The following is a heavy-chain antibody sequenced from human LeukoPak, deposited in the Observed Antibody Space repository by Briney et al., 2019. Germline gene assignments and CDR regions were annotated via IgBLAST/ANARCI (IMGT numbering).Heavy chain of an antibody. CDR2: ISGDGTRT. CDR3: ARNQQLGGHSYYYYGMDV. D-gene: IGHD3-16*01. CDR1: GFSFSSYA. V-gene: IGHV3-23*01. Sequence: GGSLRLSCAASGFSFSSYATTWARQAPVKGLEWVSAISGDGTRTYYADSVKGRFTISRDNSKNTLYLQMNSLRADDTAIYYCARNQQLGGHSYYYYGMDVWGQGTTVTVSS. J-gene: IGHJ6*02.